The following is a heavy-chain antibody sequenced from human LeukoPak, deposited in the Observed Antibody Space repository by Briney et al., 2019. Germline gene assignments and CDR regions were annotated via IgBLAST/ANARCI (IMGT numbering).Heavy chain of an antibody. V-gene: IGHV3-21*01. CDR2: ISSSSSYI. Sequence: GGSLRLSCAASGFTFSSYSMNWVRQAPGKGLEWVSSISSSSSYIYYADSVKGRFTISRDNAKNSLYLQMNSLRAEDTAVDYCAKDSGDYDFWSGRYFDYWGQGTLVTVSS. J-gene: IGHJ4*02. CDR3: AKDSGDYDFWSGRYFDY. CDR1: GFTFSSYS. D-gene: IGHD3-3*01.